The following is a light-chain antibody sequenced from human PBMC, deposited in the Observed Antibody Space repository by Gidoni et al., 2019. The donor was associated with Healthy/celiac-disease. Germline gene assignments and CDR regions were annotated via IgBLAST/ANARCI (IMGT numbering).Light chain of an antibody. Sequence: QSALTQPASVSGSPGPSITISCTGTSSDDGRYNLVSCYQQHPGKAPKLMIYEGSKRPSGVSNRFSCSKSGNTASLTISGLQAEDEADYYCCSYAGSSTSVVFGGGTKLTVL. CDR1: SSDDGRYNL. CDR3: CSYAGSSTSVV. J-gene: IGLJ2*01. CDR2: EGS. V-gene: IGLV2-23*01.